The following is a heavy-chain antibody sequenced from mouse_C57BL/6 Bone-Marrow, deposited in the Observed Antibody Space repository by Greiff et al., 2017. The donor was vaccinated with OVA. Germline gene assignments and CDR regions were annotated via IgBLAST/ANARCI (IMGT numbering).Heavy chain of an antibody. V-gene: IGHV5-17*01. D-gene: IGHD2-4*01. CDR3: ARHYDRDYAMDY. CDR1: GFTFSDYG. Sequence: DVMLVESGGGLVKPGGSLKLSCAASGFTFSDYGMHWVRQAPEKGLEWVAYISSGSSTIYYADTVKGRFTISRDNAKNTLFLQMTSLRSEDTAMYYCARHYDRDYAMDYWGQGTSVTVSS. CDR2: ISSGSSTI. J-gene: IGHJ4*01.